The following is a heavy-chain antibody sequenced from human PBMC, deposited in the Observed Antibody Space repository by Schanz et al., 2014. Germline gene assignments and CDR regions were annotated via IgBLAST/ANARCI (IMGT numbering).Heavy chain of an antibody. CDR1: GYIFSSYA. D-gene: IGHD6-19*01. CDR3: ARGGYSSGWYDRDIAHFDY. Sequence: QLVQSGSEFRKPGASVKVSCKASGYIFSSYAIHWVRQAPGQGLEWMGWINGYNGHTLYAQKFQGRVTMTTDTSTSTSYMELTSLRFDDTAVYYCARGGYSSGWYDRDIAHFDYWGQGTLVTVSS. V-gene: IGHV1-18*01. CDR2: INGYNGHT. J-gene: IGHJ4*02.